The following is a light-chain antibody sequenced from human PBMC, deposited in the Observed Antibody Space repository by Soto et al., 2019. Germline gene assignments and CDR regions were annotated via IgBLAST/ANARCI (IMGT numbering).Light chain of an antibody. CDR1: QSIGSW. CDR3: HQYNDYPYS. J-gene: IGKJ2*03. Sequence: DIQMTQSPSTLSASVGDRVTITCRASQSIGSWLAWYQQKPGKAPILLIYDASNLENGVPSRFSGSGSATEFTLTISSLQPDDFATYYCHQYNDYPYSFGQGTKLEIK. CDR2: DAS. V-gene: IGKV1-5*01.